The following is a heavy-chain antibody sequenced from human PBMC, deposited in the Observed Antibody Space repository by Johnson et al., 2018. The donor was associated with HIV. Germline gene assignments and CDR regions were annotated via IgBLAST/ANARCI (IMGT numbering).Heavy chain of an antibody. V-gene: IGHV3-9*01. CDR2: ISWNSGSI. CDR3: ARGGRKWELLGDDAFDI. D-gene: IGHD1-26*01. J-gene: IGHJ3*02. CDR1: GFTFDDYA. Sequence: QLVESGGGLVQPGRSLRLSCAASGFTFDDYAMHWVRQAPGKGLEWVSGISWNSGSIGYADSVKGRFPISRENAKNSLYLQMNSLRAGDTAVYYCARGGRKWELLGDDAFDIWGQGTMVTVSS.